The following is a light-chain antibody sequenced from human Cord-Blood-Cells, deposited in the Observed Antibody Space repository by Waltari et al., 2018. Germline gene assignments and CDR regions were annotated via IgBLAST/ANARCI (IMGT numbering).Light chain of an antibody. CDR1: TSTVGGFNY. V-gene: IGLV2-14*03. Sequence: QSPLTQLPSVSGSPGQSSTFSCLGTTSTVGGFNYFPWYQQHPGKAPKSMFFDVSNRPSGVSNRFSGSKSGNTASLTISGLQAEDEADYYCSSYTSSSTWVFGGGTKLTVL. CDR3: SSYTSSSTWV. J-gene: IGLJ3*02. CDR2: DVS.